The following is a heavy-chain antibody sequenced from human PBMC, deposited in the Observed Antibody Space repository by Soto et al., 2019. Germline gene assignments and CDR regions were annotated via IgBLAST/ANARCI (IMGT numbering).Heavy chain of an antibody. D-gene: IGHD6-13*01. J-gene: IGHJ4*02. CDR2: IYYSGST. Sequence: AETRSLTGNLSGGAISSDYWTWIRQPPGKGLEWIGYIYYSGSTNYNPSLKSRVTISVDTSKNQFSLKLSSVTAADTAVYYCARWEEQQLAVDYWGQGTLVTVSS. V-gene: IGHV4-59*01. CDR3: ARWEEQQLAVDY. CDR1: GGAISSDY.